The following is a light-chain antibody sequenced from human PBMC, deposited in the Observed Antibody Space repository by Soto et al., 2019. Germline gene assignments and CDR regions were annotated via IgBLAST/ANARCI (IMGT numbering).Light chain of an antibody. CDR2: EDS. CDR3: CSYAGSSTFVV. V-gene: IGLV2-23*02. J-gene: IGLJ2*01. Sequence: QSVLTQPASVSGSPGQSITISCTGSSSDIGSYNLVSWYQHHPGEAPKLMIYEDSRRPSGVSNRFSGSKSGNTASLTISGLQGEDDADYYCCSYAGSSTFVVFGGGTQLTVL. CDR1: SSDIGSYNL.